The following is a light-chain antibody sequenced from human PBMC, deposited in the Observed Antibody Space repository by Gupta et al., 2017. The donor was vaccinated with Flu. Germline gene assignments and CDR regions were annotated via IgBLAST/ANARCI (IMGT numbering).Light chain of an antibody. Sequence: VMTQSPLSLPVIPGEPSPISCRSSQSLMYTDGYNYLEWYLQKPGHSPRLLIYVTSNRASGVSDRFSGSGSGTDFTLKISRVEAEDVGFYYCVQALDPFTFGQGTRLE. J-gene: IGKJ5*01. CDR1: QSLMYTDGYNY. CDR2: VTS. V-gene: IGKV2-28*01. CDR3: VQALDPFT.